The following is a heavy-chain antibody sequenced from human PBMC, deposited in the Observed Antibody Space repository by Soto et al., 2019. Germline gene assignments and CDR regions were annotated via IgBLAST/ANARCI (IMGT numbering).Heavy chain of an antibody. J-gene: IGHJ4*02. V-gene: IGHV1-69*13. D-gene: IGHD1-20*01. CDR1: GGTFSIYA. CDR2: IIPIFGTA. CDR3: ARGNIEDNWNPGY. Sequence: ASVKGSCKASGGTFSIYASSWGRQAPGQGLEWMGGIIPIFGTANYAQKFQGRVTITADESTSTAYMELSSLRSEDTAVYYCARGNIEDNWNPGYWGQGTLVTVSS.